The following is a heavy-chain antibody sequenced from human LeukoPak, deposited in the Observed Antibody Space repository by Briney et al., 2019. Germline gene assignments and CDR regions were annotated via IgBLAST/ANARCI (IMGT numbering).Heavy chain of an antibody. J-gene: IGHJ5*02. Sequence: GGSLRLSCAASGFTFSNAWMSWVRQAPGKGLEWVSLVYSDGNTHYAASVKGRFTISRDNSKNTLYLQMNSLRVDDTAMYYCARADSGFDHWGLGTLVTVSS. CDR3: ARADSGFDH. CDR1: GFTFSNAW. D-gene: IGHD5-12*01. CDR2: VYSDGNT. V-gene: IGHV3-53*01.